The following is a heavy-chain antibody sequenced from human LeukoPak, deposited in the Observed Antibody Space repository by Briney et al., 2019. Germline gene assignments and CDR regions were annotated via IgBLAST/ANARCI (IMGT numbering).Heavy chain of an antibody. J-gene: IGHJ4*02. CDR2: ITSSSSAI. D-gene: IGHD5-18*01. V-gene: IGHV3-48*04. CDR3: ARDAYGYGDY. Sequence: GGSLRLSCAASGVTFSTSNMNWVRQAPGKGLEWISYITSSSSAIYYADSVKGRFTISRANAKNSLCLQMNSLRAEDTAVYYCARDAYGYGDYWGQGTLVTVSS. CDR1: GVTFSTSN.